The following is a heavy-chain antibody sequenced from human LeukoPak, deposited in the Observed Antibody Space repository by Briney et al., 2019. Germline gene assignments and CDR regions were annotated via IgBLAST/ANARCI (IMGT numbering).Heavy chain of an antibody. D-gene: IGHD6-19*01. Sequence: ASVKVSCKASGYTFTGYYMHWVRQAPGQGLEWMGWINTNTGNPTYAQGFTGRFVFSLDTSVSTAYLQISSLKAEDTAVYYCARDFGSGWPNPGYWGQGTLVTVSS. CDR2: INTNTGNP. J-gene: IGHJ4*02. V-gene: IGHV7-4-1*02. CDR3: ARDFGSGWPNPGY. CDR1: GYTFTGYY.